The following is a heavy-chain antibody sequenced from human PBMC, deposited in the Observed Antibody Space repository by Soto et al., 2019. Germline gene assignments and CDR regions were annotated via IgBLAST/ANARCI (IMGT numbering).Heavy chain of an antibody. CDR2: VYYSGNT. CDR1: GGSISSYY. CDR3: ARAYGGYADY. J-gene: IGHJ4*02. Sequence: PSETLSLTCTVSGGSISSYYWSWIRQPPGKGLEWIGYVYYSGNTNYSPSLKSRVTISVDTSKNQFSLKLSSVTAADTAVYYCARAYGGYADYWGQGALVTAPQ. D-gene: IGHD5-12*01. V-gene: IGHV4-59*01.